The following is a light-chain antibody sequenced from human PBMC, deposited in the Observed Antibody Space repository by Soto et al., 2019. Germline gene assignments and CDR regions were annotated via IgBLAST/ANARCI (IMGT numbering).Light chain of an antibody. CDR1: QSINNW. CDR3: QQYASYSPT. Sequence: DLQMTQSPSTLSASVGDRVAITCRASQSINNWLAWYQLKQGKAPKLLIYDASTLESGVPSRFSGSGSGTELTLTISSLQPDDFATYYCQQYASYSPTFGQGTKVDIK. V-gene: IGKV1-5*01. J-gene: IGKJ1*01. CDR2: DAS.